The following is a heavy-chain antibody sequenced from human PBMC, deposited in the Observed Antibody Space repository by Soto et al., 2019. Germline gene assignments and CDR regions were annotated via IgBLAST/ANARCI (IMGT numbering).Heavy chain of an antibody. V-gene: IGHV1-18*01. D-gene: IGHD3-9*01. J-gene: IGHJ4*02. CDR1: GYTFTSFG. CDR3: ASGDDILTAFDY. Sequence: ASVKVSCKASGYTFTSFGISWVRQAPGQGLEWMGWISAYNGNTNYAQNLQGRVTMTTDTSTSTAYMELRSLRSDDTAVYYCASGDDILTAFDYWGQGTLVTVPQ. CDR2: ISAYNGNT.